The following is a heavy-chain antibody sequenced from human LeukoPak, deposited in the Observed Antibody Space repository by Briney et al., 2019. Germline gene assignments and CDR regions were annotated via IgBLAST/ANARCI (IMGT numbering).Heavy chain of an antibody. CDR1: GYTFTSHY. J-gene: IGHJ4*02. Sequence: ASVKVSCKASGYTFTSHYMHWVRQAPGQGLEWMGVINPGGGSTSYAQKFQGRLTLTRDTSISTAYMEVSRLKSDDTAVYYCARTNGGYEYNWGQGARVIVSS. CDR3: ARTNGGYEYN. CDR2: INPGGGST. V-gene: IGHV1-46*01. D-gene: IGHD5-12*01.